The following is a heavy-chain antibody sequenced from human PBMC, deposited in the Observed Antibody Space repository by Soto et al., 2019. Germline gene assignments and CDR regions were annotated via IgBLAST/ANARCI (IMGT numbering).Heavy chain of an antibody. V-gene: IGHV3-33*06. CDR1: GFTFSNYG. CDR2: IWYDGSNK. Sequence: QVQLVESGGGVVQPGRSLRLSCAASGFTFSNYGMHWVRQAPGKGLEWVAVIWYDGSNKYHADSVKGRFTISRDNSKNTLYLQMNSLRAEDTAVYYCAKEGSVRVTSGGPRDYWGQGTLVTVSS. CDR3: AKEGSVRVTSGGPRDY. J-gene: IGHJ4*02. D-gene: IGHD3-10*01.